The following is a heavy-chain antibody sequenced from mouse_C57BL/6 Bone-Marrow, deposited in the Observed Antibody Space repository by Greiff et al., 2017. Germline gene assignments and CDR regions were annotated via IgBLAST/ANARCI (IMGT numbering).Heavy chain of an antibody. J-gene: IGHJ4*01. D-gene: IGHD1-1*01. CDR2: INPSNGGT. CDR1: GYTFTSYW. Sequence: VQLQQPGTELVKPGASVKLSCKASGYTFTSYWMPWVKQRPGQGLEWIGNINPSNGGTNYNEKFKSKATLTVDKSSSTAYMQLSSLTSEDSAVYYCARETVVAPYAMDYWGQGTSVTVSS. CDR3: ARETVVAPYAMDY. V-gene: IGHV1-53*01.